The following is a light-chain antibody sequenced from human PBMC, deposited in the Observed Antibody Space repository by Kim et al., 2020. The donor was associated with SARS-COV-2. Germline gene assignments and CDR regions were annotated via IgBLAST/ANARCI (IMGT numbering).Light chain of an antibody. CDR2: NAS. CDR1: QGINNF. J-gene: IGKJ4*01. CDR3: QKYNRAPFT. V-gene: IGKV1-27*01. Sequence: ASVGDRVTITCRASQGINNFLAWYQQKPGKAPKLLIDNASTVQSGVPPRFSGSRSGTEFTLVISSLQPEDVATYYCQKYNRAPFTFGGGTKVDIK.